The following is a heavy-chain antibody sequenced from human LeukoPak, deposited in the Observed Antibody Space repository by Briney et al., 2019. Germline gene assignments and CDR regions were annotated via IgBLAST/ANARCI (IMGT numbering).Heavy chain of an antibody. CDR1: GITLSNYG. Sequence: GGSLRLSCAVSGITLSNYGMSWVRQAPGKGLEWVAGINDSGGRTNYAVPVKGRFTISRDSPKNSLYLQMKSLRAEDTALYFCAKRRVVIRVILVGFHKEAYYFDPWGQGALVRVSS. J-gene: IGHJ4*02. CDR2: INDSGGRT. V-gene: IGHV3-23*01. CDR3: AKRRVVIRVILVGFHKEAYYFDP. D-gene: IGHD3-22*01.